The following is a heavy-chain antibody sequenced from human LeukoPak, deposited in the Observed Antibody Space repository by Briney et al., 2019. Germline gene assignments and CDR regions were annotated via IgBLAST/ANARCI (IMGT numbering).Heavy chain of an antibody. CDR3: GREYASSGYCDS. D-gene: IGHD3-22*01. CDR1: GFTFRSYA. Sequence: GGSLRLSCAASGFTFRSYAMSGVRRAPGKGLEWVSAISGSGGSAYYADSVKGRFTISRDNSKNTLYLQMNSLRAEDTAVYYCGREYASSGYCDSWGQGTLVTVSS. J-gene: IGHJ4*02. CDR2: ISGSGGSA. V-gene: IGHV3-23*01.